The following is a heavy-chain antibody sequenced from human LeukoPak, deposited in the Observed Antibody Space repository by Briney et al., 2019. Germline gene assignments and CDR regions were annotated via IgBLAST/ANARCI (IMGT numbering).Heavy chain of an antibody. CDR3: AKDRSGRGLGSSGLE. D-gene: IGHD6-19*01. Sequence: PGGSLRLSCAASGFSFSSYAMSWVRQAPGKGLEWVSSISGSGDNTYYAESVKGWFTISRDNSKNTLYLQMNSLRAEDTAVYYCAKDRSGRGLGSSGLEWGQGTLVTVSS. CDR1: GFSFSSYA. J-gene: IGHJ4*02. V-gene: IGHV3-23*01. CDR2: ISGSGDNT.